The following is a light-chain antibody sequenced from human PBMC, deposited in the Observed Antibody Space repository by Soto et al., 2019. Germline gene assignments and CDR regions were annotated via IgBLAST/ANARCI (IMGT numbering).Light chain of an antibody. V-gene: IGKV3-15*01. J-gene: IGKJ4*01. Sequence: EIVLTQSPATLSVSPGERATLSCRASHSAASAVAWYQQKPGQAPRLLIYDASTRATGIPARFSGSGSATEFTLTISSLQSEDFAVYSCQQYRDWPLTFGGGTQVDLK. CDR3: QQYRDWPLT. CDR2: DAS. CDR1: HSAASA.